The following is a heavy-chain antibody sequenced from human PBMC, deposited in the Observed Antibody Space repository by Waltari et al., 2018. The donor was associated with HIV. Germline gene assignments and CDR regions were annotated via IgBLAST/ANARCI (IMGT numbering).Heavy chain of an antibody. CDR3: AGWELPTHYYGMDV. D-gene: IGHD1-26*01. Sequence: QVQLVQSGAEVKTPGASVKVSCKASGYTFPSYDITCVRQPAGQGLEWLGWVNPNTGNTGYAQECQGRVTMTRNTSISTAYMELSSLRAEDTAVYYCAGWELPTHYYGMDVWGQGTTVAV. CDR2: VNPNTGNT. V-gene: IGHV1-8*01. CDR1: GYTFPSYD. J-gene: IGHJ6*02.